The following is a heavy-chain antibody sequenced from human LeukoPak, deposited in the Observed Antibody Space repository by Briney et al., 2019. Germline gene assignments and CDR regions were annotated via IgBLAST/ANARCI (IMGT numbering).Heavy chain of an antibody. CDR2: IYYSGNT. Sequence: SETLSLTCTVSGGSISSGSYHWGWIRQPPGKGLEWIGSIYYSGNTYYNASLKSQVSISIDTSKNQFSLRLTSVTAADTAVYYCARQTGSGLFILPGGQGTLVTVSS. J-gene: IGHJ4*02. D-gene: IGHD3/OR15-3a*01. CDR1: GGSISSGSYH. CDR3: ARQTGSGLFILP. V-gene: IGHV4-39*01.